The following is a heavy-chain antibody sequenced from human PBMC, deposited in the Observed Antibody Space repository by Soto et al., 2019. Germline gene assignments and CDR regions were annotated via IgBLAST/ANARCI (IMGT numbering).Heavy chain of an antibody. CDR3: AKDTAPGFYDANGHLDY. D-gene: IGHD2-8*01. V-gene: IGHV3-23*01. CDR2: ISGSGGST. J-gene: IGHJ4*02. Sequence: EVQLLESGGGLVQPGGSLRLSCAASGFTFTTYGMSWVRQTPGKGLEWVSAISGSGGSTYYCDSVKGRFTISRDNAKNSLYLQMNSLRTEDTALYYCAKDTAPGFYDANGHLDYWGQGTPVTVSS. CDR1: GFTFTTYG.